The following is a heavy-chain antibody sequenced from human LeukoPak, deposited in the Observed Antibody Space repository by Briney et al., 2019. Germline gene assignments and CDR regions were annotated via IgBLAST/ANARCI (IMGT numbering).Heavy chain of an antibody. V-gene: IGHV4-59*01. CDR1: GXSISSYY. Sequence: SETLSLTCTVSGXSISSYYWSWIRQPPGKGLEWIGYIYYSGSTNYNPSLKSRVTISVDTSKNQFSLKLSSVTAADTAVYYCARASLVRFDYWGQGTLVTVSS. CDR3: ARASLVRFDY. D-gene: IGHD6-13*01. CDR2: IYYSGST. J-gene: IGHJ4*02.